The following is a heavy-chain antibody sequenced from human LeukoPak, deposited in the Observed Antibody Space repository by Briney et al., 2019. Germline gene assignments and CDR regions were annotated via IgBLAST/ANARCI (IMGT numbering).Heavy chain of an antibody. Sequence: SETLSLTCAVYGGSFSGYYWSWIRQPPGKGLEWIGEINHSGSTNYNPSLKSRVTISVDTSKNQFSLKLSSVTAADTAVYYCARGLRVIDAFDIWGQGTMVAVSS. CDR3: ARGLRVIDAFDI. CDR2: INHSGST. J-gene: IGHJ3*02. CDR1: GGSFSGYY. D-gene: IGHD2-21*01. V-gene: IGHV4-34*01.